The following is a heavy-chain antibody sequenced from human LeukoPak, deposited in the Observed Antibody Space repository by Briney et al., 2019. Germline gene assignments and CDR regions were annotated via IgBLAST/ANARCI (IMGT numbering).Heavy chain of an antibody. CDR1: GYTFTGYY. V-gene: IGHV1-2*02. D-gene: IGHD3-22*01. Sequence: ASVKVSCKASGYTFTGYYIHWVRQAPGQGLEWMGWINPNSGGTNYAQKFQGRVAMTRDTSISTAYMELSRLRSDDTAVYYCAILGRWLLPRPFDYWGQGTLVTVSS. CDR3: AILGRWLLPRPFDY. CDR2: INPNSGGT. J-gene: IGHJ4*02.